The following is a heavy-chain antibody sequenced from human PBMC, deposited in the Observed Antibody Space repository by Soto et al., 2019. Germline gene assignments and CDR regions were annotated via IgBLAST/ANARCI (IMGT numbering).Heavy chain of an antibody. V-gene: IGHV3-74*01. CDR1: GFTFSSYA. Sequence: GGSLRLSCAASGFTFSSYAMHWVRQGPGKGLVWVSRINNDGSRTTYADSVKGRFTISRDNAKNTVHLQMNSLRAEDTAVYYCARKSTGGSGSYYKVVPPKTASQVHYYYGMDVWGQGTTVTVSS. J-gene: IGHJ6*02. CDR3: ARKSTGGSGSYYKVVPPKTASQVHYYYGMDV. CDR2: INNDGSRT. D-gene: IGHD3-10*01.